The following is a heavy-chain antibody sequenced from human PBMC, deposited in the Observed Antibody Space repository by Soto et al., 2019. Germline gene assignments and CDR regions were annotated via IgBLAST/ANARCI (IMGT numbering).Heavy chain of an antibody. CDR3: ARGHRDSSSSFGCDY. J-gene: IGHJ4*02. CDR1: GYTFTGYY. Sequence: ASVKVSCKASGYTFTGYYMHWVRQAPGQGLEWMGWINPNSGGTNYAQKFQGWVTMTRDTSISTAYMELSRLRSDDTAVYYCARGHRDSSSSFGCDYWGQGTLVTVSS. D-gene: IGHD6-13*01. CDR2: INPNSGGT. V-gene: IGHV1-2*04.